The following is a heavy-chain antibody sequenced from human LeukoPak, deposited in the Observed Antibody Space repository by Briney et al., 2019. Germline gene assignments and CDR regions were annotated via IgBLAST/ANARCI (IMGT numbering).Heavy chain of an antibody. D-gene: IGHD3-16*01. Sequence: PSETLSLTRTVSGGSIGSHYWTWIRQTPGKGLEWVGYVYDIGSTKYNPSLKSRVTISVDTSKNQFSLRLSSVTAADTAVYYCARGGVLKSVDYWGQGTLVAVSS. CDR1: GGSIGSHY. CDR3: ARGGVLKSVDY. J-gene: IGHJ4*02. V-gene: IGHV4-59*11. CDR2: VYDIGST.